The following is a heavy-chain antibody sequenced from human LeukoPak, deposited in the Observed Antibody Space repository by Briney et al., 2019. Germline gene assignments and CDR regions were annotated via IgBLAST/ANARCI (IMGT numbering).Heavy chain of an antibody. CDR2: ISYDGSNK. D-gene: IGHD2-21*01. V-gene: IGHV3-30*04. CDR1: GFTFSSYA. CDR3: ARDPLGDSTYYFGY. Sequence: GGSLRLSCAASGFTFSSYAMHWVRQAPGKGLEWVAVISYDGSNKYYADSVKGRFTISRDNSKNTLYLQMNSLRAEDTAVYYCARDPLGDSTYYFGYWGQGTLVTVSS. J-gene: IGHJ4*02.